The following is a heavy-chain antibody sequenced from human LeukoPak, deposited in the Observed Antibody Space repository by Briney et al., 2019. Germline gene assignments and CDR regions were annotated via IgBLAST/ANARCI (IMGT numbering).Heavy chain of an antibody. J-gene: IGHJ4*02. Sequence: ASVKVSCKASGGTFSSYAISWVRQAPGQGLEWMGRIIPILGIANYAQKFQGRVTITADKSTSTAYMELSSLRSEDTAVYYCARDFPNDYVWGSYRFDYWGQGTLVTVSS. CDR1: GGTFSSYA. CDR2: IIPILGIA. D-gene: IGHD3-16*02. CDR3: ARDFPNDYVWGSYRFDY. V-gene: IGHV1-69*04.